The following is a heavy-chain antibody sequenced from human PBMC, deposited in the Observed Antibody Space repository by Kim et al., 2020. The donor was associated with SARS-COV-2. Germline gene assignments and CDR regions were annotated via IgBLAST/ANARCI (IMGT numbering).Heavy chain of an antibody. J-gene: IGHJ4*02. V-gene: IGHV4-59*01. CDR3: AREEMATYYFDY. Sequence: SYHPSLKSRVTISVDTSNNQFSLKLSSVTAADTAVYYCAREEMATYYFDYWGQGTLVTVSS. D-gene: IGHD5-12*01.